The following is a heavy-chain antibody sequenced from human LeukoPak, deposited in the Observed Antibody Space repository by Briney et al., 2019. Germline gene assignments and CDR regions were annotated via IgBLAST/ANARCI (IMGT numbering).Heavy chain of an antibody. CDR3: ARPNSGNWFDP. Sequence: GGSLRLSCAASGFTFSRYWMDWVRQAPGKGLVWVSHINSDGSTTNYADSVKGRFTISRDNAKNTLYLQINSLRAEDTAVYYCARPNSGNWFDPWGQGTLVTVSS. CDR2: INSDGSTT. V-gene: IGHV3-74*01. D-gene: IGHD3-10*01. J-gene: IGHJ5*02. CDR1: GFTFSRYW.